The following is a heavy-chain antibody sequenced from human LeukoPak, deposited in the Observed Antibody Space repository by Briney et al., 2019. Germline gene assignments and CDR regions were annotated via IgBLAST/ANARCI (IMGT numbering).Heavy chain of an antibody. V-gene: IGHV4-39*07. D-gene: IGHD3-16*01. CDR1: GGSISSSSYY. CDR2: IYYSGST. Sequence: PADALSLTRTVSGGSISSSSYYWGWLRQPPGRGLEWRGSIYYSGSTYYNPSLKSRVTISVDTSKNQFSLKLSFVTAADTAVYYCASIGDYVWGSYTSKDRFDYWGQGPLVTVSS. J-gene: IGHJ4*02. CDR3: ASIGDYVWGSYTSKDRFDY.